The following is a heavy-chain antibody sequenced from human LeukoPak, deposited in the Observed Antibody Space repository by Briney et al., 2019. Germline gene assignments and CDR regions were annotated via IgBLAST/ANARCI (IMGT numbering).Heavy chain of an antibody. CDR2: ISGRGDRT. Sequence: PGGSLRLSCAASGFTFSIYAMSWVRQAPGKGLEWVSAISGRGDRTYYADSVKGRFTISRDNSKNTLYLQMNSLRAEDTAVYYCAKGHYYDSSGYSDYWGQGTLVTVSS. D-gene: IGHD3-22*01. J-gene: IGHJ4*02. CDR3: AKGHYYDSSGYSDY. CDR1: GFTFSIYA. V-gene: IGHV3-23*01.